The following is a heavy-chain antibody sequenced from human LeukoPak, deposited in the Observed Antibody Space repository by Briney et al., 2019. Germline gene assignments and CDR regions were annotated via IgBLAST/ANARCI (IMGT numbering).Heavy chain of an antibody. CDR3: ARAGTSPFDY. Sequence: TGGSLRLSCAASGFTFSSYAMSWVRQAPGKGLEWVSAISGSGGSTYYADTVKGRFTISRDNSKNTLYLQMNSLRAEDTAVYYCARAGTSPFDYWGQGTLVTVSS. J-gene: IGHJ4*02. CDR2: ISGSGGST. V-gene: IGHV3-23*01. D-gene: IGHD6-13*01. CDR1: GFTFSSYA.